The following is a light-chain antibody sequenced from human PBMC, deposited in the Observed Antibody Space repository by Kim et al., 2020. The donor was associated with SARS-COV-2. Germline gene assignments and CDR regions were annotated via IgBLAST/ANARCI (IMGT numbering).Light chain of an antibody. J-gene: IGKJ1*01. CDR2: AAS. Sequence: AIRITQSPSSLSASTGDRVTITCRASQGISSYLAWYQRKPGKAPKLLIYAASTLQSGVPSRFSGSVSGTDFTLTISCLQSEDFATYYCQQYYSYPRTFGQGTKVDIK. CDR1: QGISSY. V-gene: IGKV1-8*01. CDR3: QQYYSYPRT.